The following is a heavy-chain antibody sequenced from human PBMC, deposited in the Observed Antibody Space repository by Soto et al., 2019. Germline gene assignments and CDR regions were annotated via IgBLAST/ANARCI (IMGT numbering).Heavy chain of an antibody. Sequence: QVELVQSGGEVKKPGASVKVSCKAYGYTVISNGMSWVRQAPGQRLAWVGWINPHNGNTVSAEEFEGRVTMNIDTPTSTVYMGVRSLSSDDTAFYYCARTPTYSRLGDLWGQGTLVTVAS. CDR3: ARTPTYSRLGDL. CDR1: GYTVISNG. D-gene: IGHD6-13*01. J-gene: IGHJ5*02. CDR2: INPHNGNT. V-gene: IGHV1-18*04.